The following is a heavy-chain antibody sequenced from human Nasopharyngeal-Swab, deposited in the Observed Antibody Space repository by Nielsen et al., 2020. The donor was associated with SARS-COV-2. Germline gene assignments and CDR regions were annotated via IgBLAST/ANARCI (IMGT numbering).Heavy chain of an antibody. J-gene: IGHJ4*02. CDR2: ISYDAINK. D-gene: IGHD3-3*01. V-gene: IGHV3-30*18. Sequence: SCAASGFTFSSYAMHWVRQAPGKGLEWVAIISYDAINKYYADSVRGRFTISRDDSKNTLYLQMNSLRAEDTAVYYCAKGPGDFWSGYYMVFDYWGQGTLVTVSS. CDR3: AKGPGDFWSGYYMVFDY. CDR1: GFTFSSYA.